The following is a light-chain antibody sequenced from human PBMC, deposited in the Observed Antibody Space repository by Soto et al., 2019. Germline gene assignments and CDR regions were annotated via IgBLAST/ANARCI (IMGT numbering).Light chain of an antibody. J-gene: IGKJ2*01. CDR3: QQRASLPYT. V-gene: IGKV3-11*01. CDR2: DAS. CDR1: RSVSSY. Sequence: EIVLTQSPATLSLSPGERATLSCRASRSVSSYLAWYQQKPGQAPRLFIYDASNTATCIPGRFSGSGSGTDFTLTISSLEPEDFAIYYCQQRASLPYTFGQGTKLEIK.